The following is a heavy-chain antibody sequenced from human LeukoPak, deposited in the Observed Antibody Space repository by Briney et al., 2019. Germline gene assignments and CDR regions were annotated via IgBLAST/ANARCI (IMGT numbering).Heavy chain of an antibody. CDR1: GGSISSGGYY. D-gene: IGHD2-2*01. V-gene: IGHV3-21*01. J-gene: IGHJ4*02. Sequence: PSETLSLTCTVSGGSISSGGYYWSWVRQAPGKGLEWVSSITSVSSYKYYADSVKGRFTISRDNAKNSLFLQMNSLRAEDTAIYYCARDPTADDYWGQGTLVTVSS. CDR2: ITSVSSYK. CDR3: ARDPTADDY.